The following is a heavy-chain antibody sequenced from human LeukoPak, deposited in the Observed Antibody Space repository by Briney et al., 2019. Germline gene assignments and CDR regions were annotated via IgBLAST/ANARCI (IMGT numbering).Heavy chain of an antibody. CDR2: ISSSSSYI. Sequence: PGGSLRLSCAASGFTFSSYSMNWVRQAPGKGLEWVSSISSSSSYIYYADSVKGRFTISRDNAKNSLYLQMNSLRAEDTAVYYCARDHGEFYYYYYMDVWGKGTTVTVSS. J-gene: IGHJ6*03. V-gene: IGHV3-21*01. CDR3: ARDHGEFYYYYYMDV. CDR1: GFTFSSYS. D-gene: IGHD4-17*01.